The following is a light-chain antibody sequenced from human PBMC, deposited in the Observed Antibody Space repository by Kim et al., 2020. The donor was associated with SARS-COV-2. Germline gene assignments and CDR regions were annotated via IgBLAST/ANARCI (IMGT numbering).Light chain of an antibody. CDR1: QVGNKY. J-gene: IGLJ2*01. Sequence: VSPGQTATITCSGDQVGNKYAYWYQQKPGQSPVLVIYHDDKRPSEIPDRFSGSNSGNTATLTISGTQAMDEADYYCQAWHVNMMIFGGGTKVTVL. CDR2: HDD. CDR3: QAWHVNMMI. V-gene: IGLV3-1*01.